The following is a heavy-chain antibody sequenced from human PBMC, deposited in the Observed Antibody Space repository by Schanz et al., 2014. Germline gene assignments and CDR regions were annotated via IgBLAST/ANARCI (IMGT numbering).Heavy chain of an antibody. V-gene: IGHV3-23*01. Sequence: EVQLLESGGGLVQPGGSLRLSCAASGFTFSSNAMCWVRQAPGKGLEWVSTITSNGGGTYYADSVKGRFTISRDNAKNTLYLQMNSLRAEDTAVYYCARDRPSGYALDFWGQGTLVTVSS. CDR1: GFTFSSNA. J-gene: IGHJ4*02. D-gene: IGHD5-12*01. CDR3: ARDRPSGYALDF. CDR2: ITSNGGGT.